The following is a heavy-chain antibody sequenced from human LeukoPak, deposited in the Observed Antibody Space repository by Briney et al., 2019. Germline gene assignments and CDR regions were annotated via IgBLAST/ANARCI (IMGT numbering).Heavy chain of an antibody. CDR3: ARERGYYDSSGYWGAGYYYYGMDV. J-gene: IGHJ6*02. V-gene: IGHV3-74*01. Sequence: GGSLRLSCAASGYTFSSQCMHWVRQAPGKGLVWVSRINSDGSSTSYADSVKGRFTISRDNAKNTLYLQMNSLRAEDTAVYYCARERGYYDSSGYWGAGYYYYGMDVWGQGTTVTVSS. CDR2: INSDGSST. CDR1: GYTFSSQC. D-gene: IGHD3-22*01.